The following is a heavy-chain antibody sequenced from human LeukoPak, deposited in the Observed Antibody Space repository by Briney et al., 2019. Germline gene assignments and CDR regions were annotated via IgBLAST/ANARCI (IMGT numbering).Heavy chain of an antibody. Sequence: GGSLRLSCTASGFTFGDYAMSWVRQAPGKGLEWVGFIRSKAYGGTTEYAASVKGRFTISRDDSKSIAYLQMNSLKTEDTAVYYCTRGLLWFGESIYYYYYMDVWGKGTTVTISS. V-gene: IGHV3-49*04. CDR2: IRSKAYGGTT. J-gene: IGHJ6*03. CDR1: GFTFGDYA. CDR3: TRGLLWFGESIYYYYYMDV. D-gene: IGHD3-10*01.